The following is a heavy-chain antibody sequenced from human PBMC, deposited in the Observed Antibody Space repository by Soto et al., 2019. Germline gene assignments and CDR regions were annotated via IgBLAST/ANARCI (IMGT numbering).Heavy chain of an antibody. V-gene: IGHV3-15*01. CDR2: IKSITDGGTT. CDR3: ATYGGAH. CDR1: GFTLSNAW. D-gene: IGHD1-26*01. Sequence: GGSLRLSCAASGFTLSNAWMSWVRQAPGKGLEWVGRIKSITDGGTTDYAAPVRGRFTISRDDSKNTLYLQMNSLRTEDTAVYYCATYGGAHWGQGTLVTVSS. J-gene: IGHJ4*02.